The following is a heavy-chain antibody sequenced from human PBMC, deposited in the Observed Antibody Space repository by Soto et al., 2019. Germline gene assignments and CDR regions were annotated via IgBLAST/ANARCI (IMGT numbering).Heavy chain of an antibody. CDR3: ARDKAQYSGYDFPPPMCIDC. Sequence: EVQLVESGGGLVKPGGSLRLSCAASGFTFSSYSMNWVRQAPGKGLEWVSSISSSSSYIYYADSVKGRFTISRDNAKNSLYLQMKSLRAEDTAVNYCARDKAQYSGYDFPPPMCIDCWGQGTLVNVSS. CDR2: ISSSSSYI. CDR1: GFTFSSYS. J-gene: IGHJ4*02. D-gene: IGHD5-12*01. V-gene: IGHV3-21*01.